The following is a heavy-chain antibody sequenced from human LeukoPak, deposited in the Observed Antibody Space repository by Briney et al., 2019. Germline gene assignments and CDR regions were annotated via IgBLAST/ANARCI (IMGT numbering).Heavy chain of an antibody. V-gene: IGHV4-4*02. D-gene: IGHD3-3*01. Sequence: PSETLSLTCAVSGGSISSSNWWGWVRQPPGKGLEWIGEIYHSGSTNYNPSLKSRVTISVDKSKNQFSLKLSSVTAADTAVYYCARVSSLWSGFDYWGQGTLVTVSS. J-gene: IGHJ4*02. CDR3: ARVSSLWSGFDY. CDR2: IYHSGST. CDR1: GGSISSSNW.